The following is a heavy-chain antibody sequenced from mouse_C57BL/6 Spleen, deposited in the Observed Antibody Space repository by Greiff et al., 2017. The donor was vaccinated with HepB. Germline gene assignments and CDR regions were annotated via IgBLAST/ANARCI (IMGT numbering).Heavy chain of an antibody. D-gene: IGHD1-1*01. CDR1: GFTFSSYA. J-gene: IGHJ2*01. CDR3: ARDGYYGSRGYFDY. V-gene: IGHV5-4*01. Sequence: EVKLVESGGGLVKPGGSLKLSCAASGFTFSSYAMSWVRQTPEKRLEWVATISDGGSYTYYPDNVKGRFTISRDNAKNNLYLQMSHLKSEDKAMYYGARDGYYGSRGYFDYWGQGTTLTVSS. CDR2: ISDGGSYT.